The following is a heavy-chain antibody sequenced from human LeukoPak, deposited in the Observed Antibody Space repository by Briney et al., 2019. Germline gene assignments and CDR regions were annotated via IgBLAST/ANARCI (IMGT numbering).Heavy chain of an antibody. V-gene: IGHV4-31*03. J-gene: IGHJ3*01. CDR1: GGAISGGFY. CDR2: IYYSGNP. CDR3: ARGELIATNAHDGFDV. Sequence: SQTLSLTCTVSGGAISGGFYWGWIRQPPGKGLEWLGYIYYSGNPFYNPSLGSRLALSVDTSKSQFSLNLVSMTAADTAVYYCARGELIATNAHDGFDVWGQGTMVTVSS. D-gene: IGHD1-26*01.